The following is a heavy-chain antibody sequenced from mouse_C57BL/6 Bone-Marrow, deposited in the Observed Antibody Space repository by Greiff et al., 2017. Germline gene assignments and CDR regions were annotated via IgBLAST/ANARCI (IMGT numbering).Heavy chain of an antibody. Sequence: VQLQQPVAELVKPGASVKMSCKASGYTFTSYWITWVKQRPGQGLEWIGDIYPGSGSTNYNEKFKSKATLTVDTSSSTAYMQLSSLTSEDSAVYYGARPYYSNYWYFDVWGTGTTVTVAA. V-gene: IGHV1-55*01. CDR3: ARPYYSNYWYFDV. D-gene: IGHD2-5*01. CDR2: IYPGSGST. CDR1: GYTFTSYW. J-gene: IGHJ1*03.